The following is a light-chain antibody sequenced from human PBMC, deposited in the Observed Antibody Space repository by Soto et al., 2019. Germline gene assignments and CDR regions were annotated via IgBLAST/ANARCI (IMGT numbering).Light chain of an antibody. CDR3: QHYDNTPPSVT. J-gene: IGKJ3*01. CDR2: GAS. V-gene: IGKV3-20*01. Sequence: EIVLTQSPDTLSLSPGERATLSCRASQSVSSDYLVWYQQKPGQAPRLLIYGASRRATGIPDRFSGGGSGTDCMLTISRVEGEEFAVYYCQHYDNTPPSVTFGPGTKVDIK. CDR1: QSVSSDY.